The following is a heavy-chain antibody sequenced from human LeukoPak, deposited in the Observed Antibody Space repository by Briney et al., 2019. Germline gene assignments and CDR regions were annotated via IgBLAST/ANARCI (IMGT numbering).Heavy chain of an antibody. CDR1: GGSISTSNYY. CDR2: IYYSGST. D-gene: IGHD2/OR15-2a*01. V-gene: IGHV4-61*05. Sequence: SETLSLTCTVSGGSISTSNYYWGWIRQPPGKGLEWIGQIYYSGSTNYNPSLKSRVTISVDTSKNQFSLNLSSVTAADTALYYCVRGFTLFDPWGQGTLVTVSS. J-gene: IGHJ5*02. CDR3: VRGFTLFDP.